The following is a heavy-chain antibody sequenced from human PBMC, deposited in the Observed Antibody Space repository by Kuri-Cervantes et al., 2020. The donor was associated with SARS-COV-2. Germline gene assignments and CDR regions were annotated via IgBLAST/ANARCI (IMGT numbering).Heavy chain of an antibody. V-gene: IGHV7-4-1*01. J-gene: IGHJ5*02. Sequence: ASVKVSCKASGYTFTSCAMNWVRQAPGQGLEWMGWINTNTGNPTYAQGFTGRFVFSLDTSVSTAYLQIGSLKAEDTAVYYCARARRVYYYGSETQNWFDPWGQGTLVTVSS. CDR2: INTNTGNP. CDR3: ARARRVYYYGSETQNWFDP. CDR1: GYTFTSCA. D-gene: IGHD3-10*01.